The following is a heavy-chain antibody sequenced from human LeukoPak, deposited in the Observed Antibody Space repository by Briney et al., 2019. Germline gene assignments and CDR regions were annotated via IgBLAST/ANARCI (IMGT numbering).Heavy chain of an antibody. J-gene: IGHJ4*02. V-gene: IGHV3-30*04. D-gene: IGHD2-15*01. CDR1: GFTFSSYA. CDR3: AREQSNIWAYCFDC. Sequence: PGGSLRLSCAASGFTFSSYAMHWVRQAPGKGLEWVAVTSYDGSNKDYADSVKGRFTVSRDNAKNSLYLQMNSLRVEDTAIYYCAREQSNIWAYCFDCWGQGTLVTVSS. CDR2: TSYDGSNK.